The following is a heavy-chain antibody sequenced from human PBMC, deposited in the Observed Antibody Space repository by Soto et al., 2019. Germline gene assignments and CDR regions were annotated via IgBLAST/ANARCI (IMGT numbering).Heavy chain of an antibody. D-gene: IGHD2-15*01. CDR1: GFTFSSYA. V-gene: IGHV3-23*01. J-gene: IGHJ4*02. Sequence: LRLSCAASGFTFSSYAMSWVRQAPGKGLEWVSAISGSGGSTYYADSVKGRFTISRDNSKNTLYLQMNSLRAEDTAVYYCAKGPDIVVVVAAPGYYFDYWGQGTLVTVSS. CDR3: AKGPDIVVVVAAPGYYFDY. CDR2: ISGSGGST.